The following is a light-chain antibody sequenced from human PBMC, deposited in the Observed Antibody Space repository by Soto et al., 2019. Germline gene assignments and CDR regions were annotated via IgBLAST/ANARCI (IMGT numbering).Light chain of an antibody. J-gene: IGLJ1*01. Sequence: QSVLTQPASVYGSPGQSITISCTGTSSDVGGYNYVSWYQQHPGKAPKLMIYDVTYRPSGVSNRFSGSKSGTTASLTLSGLQAEDEADYYCSSYTSTSTYVFGTGTKVTVL. CDR3: SSYTSTSTYV. CDR1: SSDVGGYNY. V-gene: IGLV2-14*01. CDR2: DVT.